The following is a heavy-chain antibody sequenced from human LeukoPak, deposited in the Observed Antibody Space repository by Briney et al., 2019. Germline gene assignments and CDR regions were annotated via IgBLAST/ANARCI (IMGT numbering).Heavy chain of an antibody. V-gene: IGHV3-7*01. CDR1: GFIFSNYW. Sequence: GGSLRLSCAASGFIFSNYWMSWVRQAPGKGLEWVGNIKQDGSEKYYVDSVKGRFTISRDNVKNSLYLQMNGLRAEDTAVYYCARVRRAYDSSDYFDYWGQGTLVTVSS. CDR3: ARVRRAYDSSDYFDY. J-gene: IGHJ4*02. D-gene: IGHD3-22*01. CDR2: IKQDGSEK.